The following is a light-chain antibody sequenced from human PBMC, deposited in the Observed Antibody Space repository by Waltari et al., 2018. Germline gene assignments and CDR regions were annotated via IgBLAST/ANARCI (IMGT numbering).Light chain of an antibody. V-gene: IGKV4-1*01. Sequence: DIVMTQSPDSLAVSLGERATINCKSSQSLFYSSNSKNYLAWYQQKPGQSPKLLIYCASTRESGVPDRFSGSGSGTDFTLTISTLQAEDVAVYYCHQYYSLFTFGPGTKVDIK. CDR1: QSLFYSSNSKNY. J-gene: IGKJ3*01. CDR3: HQYYSLFT. CDR2: CAS.